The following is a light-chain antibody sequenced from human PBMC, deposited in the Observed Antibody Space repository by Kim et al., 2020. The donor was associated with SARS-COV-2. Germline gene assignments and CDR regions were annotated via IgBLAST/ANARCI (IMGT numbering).Light chain of an antibody. CDR2: DAS. Sequence: PSSLSASVGDRVTITCQASQDISNYLNWYQQKPGKAPKLLIYDASNLETGVSSRFSGSGSGTDFTFTISSLQPEDIATYYCQQLDTFGQGTKLEI. J-gene: IGKJ2*01. CDR1: QDISNY. CDR3: QQLDT. V-gene: IGKV1-33*01.